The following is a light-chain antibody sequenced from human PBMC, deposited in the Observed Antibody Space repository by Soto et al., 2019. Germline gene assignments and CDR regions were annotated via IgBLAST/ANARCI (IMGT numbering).Light chain of an antibody. CDR1: QNITNN. V-gene: IGKV1-33*01. CDR3: LQDNKYPLT. Sequence: DRVTVTCQASQNITNNLSWYQQKPGKAPNLLIYHASKLAKGVTSRFSGSGSGTDFSFIITSLQREDLATYYCLQDNKYPLTFGGGTKVDIK. CDR2: HAS. J-gene: IGKJ4*01.